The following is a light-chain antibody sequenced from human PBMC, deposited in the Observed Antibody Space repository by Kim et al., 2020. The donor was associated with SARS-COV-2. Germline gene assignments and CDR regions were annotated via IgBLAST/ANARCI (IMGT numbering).Light chain of an antibody. CDR1: SSDVGGYNY. CDR2: EVN. CDR3: SSYAGSDNYV. Sequence: GQSVTISCTGTSSDVGGYNYVSWYQQHPGKAPELVIYEVNKRPSGVPDRFSGSKSGNTASLTVSGLQAEDEADYYCSSYAGSDNYVFGTGTKVTVL. J-gene: IGLJ1*01. V-gene: IGLV2-8*01.